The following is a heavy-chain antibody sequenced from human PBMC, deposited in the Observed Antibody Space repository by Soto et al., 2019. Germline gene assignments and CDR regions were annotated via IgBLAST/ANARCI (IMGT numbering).Heavy chain of an antibody. Sequence: GGSLRLSCAASGFTFSSYAMHWVRQAPGKGLEWVAVISYDGSNKYYADSVKGRFTISRDNSKNTLYLQMNSLRAEDTAVYYCARDGLWFGDHLGYYYGMDVWGQGTTVTVSS. CDR1: GFTFSSYA. D-gene: IGHD3-10*01. CDR3: ARDGLWFGDHLGYYYGMDV. J-gene: IGHJ6*02. V-gene: IGHV3-30-3*01. CDR2: ISYDGSNK.